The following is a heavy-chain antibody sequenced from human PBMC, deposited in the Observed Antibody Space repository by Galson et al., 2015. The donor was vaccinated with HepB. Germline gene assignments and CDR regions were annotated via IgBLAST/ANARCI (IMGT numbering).Heavy chain of an antibody. Sequence: SLRLSCAASGFTVSSNYMSWVRQAPGKGLEWVSVIYSGGSTYYADSVKGRFTISRDNSKNTLYLQMNSLRAEDTAVYYCARGGGIAAAGIDYWGQGTLVTVSS. CDR1: GFTVSSNY. V-gene: IGHV3-66*01. D-gene: IGHD6-13*01. J-gene: IGHJ4*02. CDR3: ARGGGIAAAGIDY. CDR2: IYSGGST.